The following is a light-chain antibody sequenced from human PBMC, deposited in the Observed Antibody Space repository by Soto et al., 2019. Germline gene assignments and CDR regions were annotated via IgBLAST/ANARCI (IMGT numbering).Light chain of an antibody. J-gene: IGKJ3*01. CDR3: QQHGNSPFT. CDR2: GAS. CDR1: QSVTSSY. Sequence: EVVLTQSPGTLSLSPGERATLSCRTSQSVTSSYLAWYQQKPGQAPRLLIYGASTRATGIPDRFFASGSGTDFTLTISRLETEDFAVYYCQQHGNSPFTFGPGTKVDLK. V-gene: IGKV3-20*01.